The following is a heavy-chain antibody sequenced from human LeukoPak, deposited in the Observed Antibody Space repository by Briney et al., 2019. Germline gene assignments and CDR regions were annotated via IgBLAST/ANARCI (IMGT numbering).Heavy chain of an antibody. D-gene: IGHD4-17*01. CDR1: GYTFTSYG. CDR3: TRGYDYGDYVGDFDY. V-gene: IGHV1-18*01. Sequence: ASVKVSCEASGYTFTSYGISWVRQAPGQGLEWMGWISAYNGNTNYAQKLQGRVTMTTDTSTSTPYMDLRGLRADDTAVYCGTRGYDYGDYVGDFDYWGQGNLVTVSS. CDR2: ISAYNGNT. J-gene: IGHJ4*02.